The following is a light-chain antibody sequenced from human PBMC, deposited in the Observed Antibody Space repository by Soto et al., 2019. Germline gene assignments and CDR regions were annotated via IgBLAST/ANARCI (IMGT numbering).Light chain of an antibody. V-gene: IGKV1-5*03. J-gene: IGKJ4*01. Sequence: GDRITITCRASQSISSWLAWYQQKPGKAPKLLIYKASSLEGGVPSRFSGSGSGTDFTLTISSLQPDDFATYYCQQYHSYSLTFGGGTKV. CDR3: QQYHSYSLT. CDR2: KAS. CDR1: QSISSW.